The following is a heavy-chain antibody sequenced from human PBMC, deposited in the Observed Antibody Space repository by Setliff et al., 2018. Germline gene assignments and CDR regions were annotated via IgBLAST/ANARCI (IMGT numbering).Heavy chain of an antibody. J-gene: IGHJ6*03. V-gene: IGHV4-34*01. CDR3: ARMSGFLYIDV. D-gene: IGHD3-3*01. CDR2: INHRGST. CDR1: GGTFSDYH. Sequence: SETLSLTCAAYGGTFSDYHWTWIRQSPEKGLEWIGEINHRGSTNYNPSLKSRVTISIDTSKDQFSLKLISMTAADTAVYYCARMSGFLYIDVWGKGTTVTVSS.